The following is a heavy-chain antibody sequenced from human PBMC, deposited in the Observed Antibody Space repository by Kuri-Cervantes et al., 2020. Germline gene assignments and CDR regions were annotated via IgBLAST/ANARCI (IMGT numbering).Heavy chain of an antibody. J-gene: IGHJ4*02. Sequence: GGSLRLSCAASGFTLSNYWMHWVRQAPGKGLVWVSRINADGSTTSYAGSVKGRFTISRDSAQNTLYLQMNSLRAEDTAVYYCARAPYYDSSGYYLFDYWGQGTLVTVSS. CDR1: GFTLSNYW. CDR2: INADGSTT. CDR3: ARAPYYDSSGYYLFDY. D-gene: IGHD3-22*01. V-gene: IGHV3-74*01.